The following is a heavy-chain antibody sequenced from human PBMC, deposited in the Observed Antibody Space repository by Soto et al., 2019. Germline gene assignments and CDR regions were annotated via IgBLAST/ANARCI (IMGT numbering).Heavy chain of an antibody. V-gene: IGHV4-34*12. CDR2: LIHGGST. Sequence: LSLTCAIYGASLGGFHWTWLRQAPGKGLEWIGELIHGGSTNYNPSLKGRVSFSLDTSKNQFSLHLMSVTAADTAVYYCARSPLGYDYVRQTWREVGDSFDIWGRGTLVTVSS. CDR3: ARSPLGYDYVRQTWREVGDSFDI. D-gene: IGHD3-16*01. J-gene: IGHJ3*02. CDR1: GASLGGFH.